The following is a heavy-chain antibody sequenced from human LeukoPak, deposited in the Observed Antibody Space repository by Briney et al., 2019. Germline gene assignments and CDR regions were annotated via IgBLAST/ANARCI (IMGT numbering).Heavy chain of an antibody. V-gene: IGHV4-38-2*02. J-gene: IGHJ5*02. Sequence: SETLSLPCTVSGYSISSGYYWGWIRQPPGNGLEGIWCIYHSWSTFCNPPLKSRVNISVDTSKNQFSLKRSSVTAADTAVYYCARDMARLRDNWFDPWGQGTLVTVSS. CDR1: GYSISSGYY. CDR2: IYHSWST. CDR3: ARDMARLRDNWFDP. D-gene: IGHD5-12*01.